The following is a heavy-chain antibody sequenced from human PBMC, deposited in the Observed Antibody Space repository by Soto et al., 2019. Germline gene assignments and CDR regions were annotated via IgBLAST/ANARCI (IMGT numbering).Heavy chain of an antibody. CDR2: INPNSGNT. J-gene: IGHJ4*02. CDR1: GYTFTGYY. CDR3: ARDGYYDSSGYRSDFDY. V-gene: IGHV1-8*02. D-gene: IGHD3-22*01. Sequence: ASVKVSCKASGYTFTGYYMHWVRQAPGQGLEWMGWINPNSGNTGHAQKFQGRVTMTRYTSISTVYMELSSLRPEDTAVYYCARDGYYDSSGYRSDFDYWGQGTLVTVSS.